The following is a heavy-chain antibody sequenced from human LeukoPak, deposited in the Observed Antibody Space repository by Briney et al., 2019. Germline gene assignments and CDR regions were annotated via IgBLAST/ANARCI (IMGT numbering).Heavy chain of an antibody. Sequence: SGTLSLTCTVSGGSISNSSYYWGWSRQPPGKGLEWVGSIYYSGSTYDNPSLKSGVTISVDKSNNQFSLKLSSVTAADTAVYYCASRIAVAGTAFDYWGQGTLVTVSS. CDR1: GGSISNSSYY. CDR2: IYYSGST. D-gene: IGHD6-19*01. J-gene: IGHJ4*02. V-gene: IGHV4-39*01. CDR3: ASRIAVAGTAFDY.